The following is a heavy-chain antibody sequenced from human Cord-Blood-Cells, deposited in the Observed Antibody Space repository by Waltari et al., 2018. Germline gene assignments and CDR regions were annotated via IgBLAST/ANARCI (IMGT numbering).Heavy chain of an antibody. D-gene: IGHD1-7*01. J-gene: IGHJ3*02. CDR2: IYSGGSP. CDR3: ARGSSELRDAFDI. V-gene: IGHV3-66*01. Sequence: EVQLVESGGGLVQPGGSMRLSCAASGFTVSRNYMSWVRQAPGKGLEGVSVIYSGGSPYYADSVKGRVTISRDNSKNTLYLQLNSLRAEDTAVYDCARGSSELRDAFDIWVQGTMVTVSS. CDR1: GFTVSRNY.